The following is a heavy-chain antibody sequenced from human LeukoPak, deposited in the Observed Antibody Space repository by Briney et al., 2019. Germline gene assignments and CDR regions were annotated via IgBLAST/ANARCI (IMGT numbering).Heavy chain of an antibody. D-gene: IGHD3-3*01. CDR1: GYTFTTYG. V-gene: IGHV1-18*01. CDR3: ARAREVMWSDDY. CDR2: ISAYNGHT. J-gene: IGHJ4*02. Sequence: GASVKVSCKASGYTFTTYGISRVRQAPGQGLEWMGWISAYNGHTKYAKKLQGRVTMTADISTSTAYMDLRSLRSDDTAVYYCARAREVMWSDDYWGQGTLVTVSS.